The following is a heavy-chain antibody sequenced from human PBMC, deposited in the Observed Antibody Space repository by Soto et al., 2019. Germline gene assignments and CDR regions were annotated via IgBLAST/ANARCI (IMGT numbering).Heavy chain of an antibody. CDR3: AAWAEGATEVH. Sequence: GGSLRLSCETCGLSFRVYGMHWVLQAPGKGLEWVAVIWYDASKQFYAASVEGRFTISRDNSRAILYLQMNSMRAEDTAVYYCAAWAEGATEVHWGQGTLVTVSS. CDR1: GLSFRVYG. D-gene: IGHD2-15*01. J-gene: IGHJ4*02. V-gene: IGHV3-33*01. CDR2: IWYDASKQ.